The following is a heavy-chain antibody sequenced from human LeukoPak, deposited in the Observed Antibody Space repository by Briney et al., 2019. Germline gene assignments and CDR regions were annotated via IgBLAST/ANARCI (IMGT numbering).Heavy chain of an antibody. CDR3: ARRKQLWSYYYMDV. CDR1: GGSFSGYY. Sequence: GSLRLSCAVYGGSFSGYYWSWIRQPPGKGLEWIGEINHRGSTNYNPSLKSRVTISVDTSKNQFSLKLNSVTAADTAIYYCARRKQLWSYYYMDVWGKGTTVTVSS. D-gene: IGHD5-18*01. V-gene: IGHV4-34*01. CDR2: INHRGST. J-gene: IGHJ6*03.